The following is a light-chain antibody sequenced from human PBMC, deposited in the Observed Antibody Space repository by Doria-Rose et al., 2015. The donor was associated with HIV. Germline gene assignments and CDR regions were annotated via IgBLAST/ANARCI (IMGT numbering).Light chain of an antibody. J-gene: IGKJ1*01. Sequence: TQSPGTLSLSPGARATLSCRASQSFSSTYLAWYQSKPGQSHSHLIYDGSTRATGSPDRFSPSGSGTDFTLTINRLEPEDFALYYCHQYGTSWTFGQGTKVEI. CDR1: QSFSSTY. CDR2: DGS. CDR3: HQYGTSWT. V-gene: IGKV3-20*01.